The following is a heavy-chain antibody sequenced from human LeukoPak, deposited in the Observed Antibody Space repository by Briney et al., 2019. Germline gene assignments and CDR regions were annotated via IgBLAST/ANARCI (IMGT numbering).Heavy chain of an antibody. CDR3: ARDRTYGDYTAAFDY. CDR2: ISSSSSYI. CDR1: GFTFSSYS. D-gene: IGHD4-17*01. V-gene: IGHV3-21*01. J-gene: IGHJ4*02. Sequence: PGGPLRLSCAASGFTFSSYSMNWVRQAPGKGLEWVSSISSSSSYIYYADSVKGRFTISRDNAKNSLYLQMNSLRAEDTAVYYCARDRTYGDYTAAFDYWGQGTLVTVSS.